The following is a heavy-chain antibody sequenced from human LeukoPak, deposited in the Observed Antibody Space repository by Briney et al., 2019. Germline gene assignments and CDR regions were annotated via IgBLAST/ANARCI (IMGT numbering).Heavy chain of an antibody. J-gene: IGHJ4*02. CDR3: ARDYPGEDTAMAKFDY. CDR1: GYTFTGYY. CDR2: INPNSGGT. V-gene: IGHV1-2*02. Sequence: ASLKVSCKASGYTFTGYYMHWVRQALGQGLEWMGWINPNSGGTNYAQKFQGRVTMTRDTSISTAYMELSRLRSDDTAVYYCARDYPGEDTAMAKFDYWGQGTLVTVSS. D-gene: IGHD5-18*01.